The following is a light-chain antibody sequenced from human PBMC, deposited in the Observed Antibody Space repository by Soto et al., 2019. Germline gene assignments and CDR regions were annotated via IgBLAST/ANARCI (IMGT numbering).Light chain of an antibody. J-gene: IGKJ1*01. CDR1: QSVSSIY. Sequence: EIVLTQSPGTLSLSPGDKATLPCRASQSVSSIYLAWYQHKPGQAPRLXSYGASSRATGIPDRFRGSGSGTEFILTITRLEPEDFEVYYCQQYGSSRWTFGQGTKVDIK. CDR3: QQYGSSRWT. V-gene: IGKV3-20*01. CDR2: GAS.